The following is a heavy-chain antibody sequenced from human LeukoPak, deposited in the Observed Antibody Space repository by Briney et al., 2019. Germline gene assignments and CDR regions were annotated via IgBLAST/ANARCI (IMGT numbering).Heavy chain of an antibody. CDR3: ARLPRGLIRSS. Sequence: SETLSLTCTVSGDSMNSSSWYWGWLRQPPGKGLEWIGNIYHGGSTDSCTGRTYYNSSLKSRVTISVATSNNQFSLTMASVTAADTAVYYCARLPRGLIRSSWGQGTLVTVSS. D-gene: IGHD3-16*01. V-gene: IGHV4-39*01. CDR2: IYHGGSTDSCTGRT. J-gene: IGHJ5*02. CDR1: GDSMNSSSWY.